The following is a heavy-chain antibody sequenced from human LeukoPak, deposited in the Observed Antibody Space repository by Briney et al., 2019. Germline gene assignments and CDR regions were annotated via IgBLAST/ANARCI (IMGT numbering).Heavy chain of an antibody. V-gene: IGHV4-34*01. J-gene: IGHJ4*02. Sequence: SETLSLTCAVYGGSFSGYYWSWIRQPPGKGLEWIGEINHSGSTNYNPSLKSRVTISVDTSKNQFSLKLSSVTAADTAVYYCARGNCSSTSCYALDYWGQGTLVTVSS. CDR1: GGSFSGYY. D-gene: IGHD2-2*01. CDR3: ARGNCSSTSCYALDY. CDR2: INHSGST.